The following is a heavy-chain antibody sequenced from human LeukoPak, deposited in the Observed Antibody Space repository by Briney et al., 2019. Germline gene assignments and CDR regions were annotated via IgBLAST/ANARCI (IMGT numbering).Heavy chain of an antibody. Sequence: GGSQSLLCAASGFTFSSYWMHWVRQAPGKGLVWVSRINSDGSSTSYADSVKGRFTISRGNAKNTLYLQMNSLRAEDTAVYYCARDQIYCTGGDCYFDYWAHGILVTVSS. J-gene: IGHJ4*01. CDR1: GFTFSSYW. CDR3: ARDQIYCTGGDCYFDY. V-gene: IGHV3-74*01. CDR2: INSDGSST. D-gene: IGHD2-8*02.